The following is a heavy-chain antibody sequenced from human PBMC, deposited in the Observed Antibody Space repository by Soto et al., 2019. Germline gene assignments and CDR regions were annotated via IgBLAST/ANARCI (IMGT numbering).Heavy chain of an antibody. CDR2: IFHTGST. CDR1: NFSITSGFY. Sequence: PSETLSLTFAVSNFSITSGFYWGWLRQPPGKGLEWIGSIFHTGSTYYQPSLKSLVTISLDRSKNQFSLTLRSVTAADTAVYYCARDGLRYFESYGYYSGPPLDYWGQGVLVTVSS. J-gene: IGHJ4*01. V-gene: IGHV4-38-2*02. D-gene: IGHD3-22*01. CDR3: ARDGLRYFESYGYYSGPPLDY.